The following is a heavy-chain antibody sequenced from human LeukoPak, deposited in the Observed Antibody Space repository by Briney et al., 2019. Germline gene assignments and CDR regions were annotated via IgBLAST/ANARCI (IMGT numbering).Heavy chain of an antibody. CDR3: ARGRSGSYFGDY. Sequence: GRSLRLSCAPSGFTFSSYAMHWVRQAPGKGLEWVAVTSYDGSNKYYADSVKGRFTISRDNSKNTLYLQMNSLRAEDTAVYYCARGRSGSYFGDYWGQGTLVTVSS. V-gene: IGHV3-30-3*01. D-gene: IGHD1-26*01. CDR1: GFTFSSYA. J-gene: IGHJ4*02. CDR2: TSYDGSNK.